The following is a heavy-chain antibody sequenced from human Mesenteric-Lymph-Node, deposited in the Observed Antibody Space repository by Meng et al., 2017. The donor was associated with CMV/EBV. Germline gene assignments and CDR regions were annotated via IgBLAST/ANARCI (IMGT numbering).Heavy chain of an antibody. Sequence: GESLKISCVASGFTFSDYWMSWVRQAPGKGLEWVANINQDGSEKYCVDSVRGRFTISRDNAKTSLHLQMNSLRAEDTAVYYCARVPRGSTYGAFDYWGQGTLVTVSS. V-gene: IGHV3-7*01. CDR2: INQDGSEK. D-gene: IGHD5-18*01. CDR3: ARVPRGSTYGAFDY. CDR1: GFTFSDYW. J-gene: IGHJ4*02.